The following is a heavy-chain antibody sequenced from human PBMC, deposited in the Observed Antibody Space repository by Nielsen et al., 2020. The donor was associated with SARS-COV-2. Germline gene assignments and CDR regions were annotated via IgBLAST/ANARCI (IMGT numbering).Heavy chain of an antibody. CDR3: ARDSYYYDSSGYYWGAFDI. CDR1: GDSVSSHDW. J-gene: IGHJ3*02. Sequence: SETLSLTCAVSGDSVSSHDWWTWVRQSPGKGLEWIGEVSHSGSTYYNPSLKSRVTISVDTSKNQFSLKLSSVTAADTAVYYCARDSYYYDSSGYYWGAFDIWGQGTMVTVSS. V-gene: IGHV4-4*02. CDR2: VSHSGST. D-gene: IGHD3-22*01.